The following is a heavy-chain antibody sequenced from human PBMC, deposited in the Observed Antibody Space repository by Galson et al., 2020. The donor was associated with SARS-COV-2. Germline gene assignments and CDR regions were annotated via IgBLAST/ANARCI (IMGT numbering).Heavy chain of an antibody. J-gene: IGHJ4*02. CDR2: IYPGDSDT. CDR3: ARASINDYGGNPPDY. D-gene: IGHD4-17*01. V-gene: IGHV5-51*01. CDR1: GYSFTSYW. Sequence: HGESLKISCKGSGYSFTSYWIGWVRQMPGKGLEWMGIIYPGDSDTRYSPSFQGQVTISADKSISTAYLQWSSLKASDTAMYYCARASINDYGGNPPDYWGQGTLVTVSS.